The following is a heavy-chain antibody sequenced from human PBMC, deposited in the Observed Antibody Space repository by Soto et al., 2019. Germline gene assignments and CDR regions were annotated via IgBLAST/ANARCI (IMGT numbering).Heavy chain of an antibody. CDR3: GGSTRVRYFLLNGPYGMDV. CDR2: IWYDGSNK. J-gene: IGHJ6*02. CDR1: GFTFSSYG. D-gene: IGHD3-9*01. Sequence: GGSLRLSCAASGFTFSSYGMHWVRQAPGKGLEWVAVIWYDGSNKYYADSVKGRFTISRDNSKNTLYLQMNSLRAEDTAVYYCGGSTRVRYFLLNGPYGMDVWGQGTTVTVSS. V-gene: IGHV3-33*01.